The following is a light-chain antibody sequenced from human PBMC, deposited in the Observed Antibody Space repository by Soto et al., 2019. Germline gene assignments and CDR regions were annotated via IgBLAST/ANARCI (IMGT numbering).Light chain of an antibody. Sequence: EIVLTQSPGTLSLSPGERATLSCRASQSVSSDNLAWYQQRPGQAPRVVIYGASTRATGIPERFSGSGSGTDFTLTISRLEPEDFAVYYCQQYDHWPPATFGQGTEVEIK. CDR2: GAS. V-gene: IGKV3-20*01. CDR1: QSVSSDN. CDR3: QQYDHWPPAT. J-gene: IGKJ1*01.